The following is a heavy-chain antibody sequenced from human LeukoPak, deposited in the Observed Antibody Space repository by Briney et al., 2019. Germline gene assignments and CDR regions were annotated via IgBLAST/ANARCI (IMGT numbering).Heavy chain of an antibody. D-gene: IGHD3-22*01. CDR1: GFTFSSYG. J-gene: IGHJ4*02. V-gene: IGHV3-33*01. Sequence: GGSLRLSCAASGFTFSSYGMHWVRQAPGKGLEWAAVIWYDGSNKYYADSVKGRFTISRDNSKNTLYLQMNSLRAEDTAVYYCARVDTIITSLDYWGQGTLVTVSS. CDR2: IWYDGSNK. CDR3: ARVDTIITSLDY.